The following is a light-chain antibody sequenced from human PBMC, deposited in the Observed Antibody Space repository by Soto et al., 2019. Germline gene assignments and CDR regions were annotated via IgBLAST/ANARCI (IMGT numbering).Light chain of an antibody. CDR3: GTWDSGLSAGV. CDR2: ENN. CDR1: DSNIGNDH. J-gene: IGLJ3*02. Sequence: QSVLTQPPSVSAAPGQKVTISCSGSDSNIGNDHVSWYQQFPGTDPKLLIYENNKRPSGIPDRFSGSKSGTSATLDITGLQTGDEADYYCGTWDSGLSAGVIGGGTKLTVL. V-gene: IGLV1-51*02.